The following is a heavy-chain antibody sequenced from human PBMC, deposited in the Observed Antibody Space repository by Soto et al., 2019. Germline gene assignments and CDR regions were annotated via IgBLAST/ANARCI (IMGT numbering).Heavy chain of an antibody. CDR3: ARDRDTRDLDY. J-gene: IGHJ4*02. CDR2: INRDGSST. Sequence: GGSLRLSCAASGFTFSSYWMHWVRQAPGKGLVWVSRINRDGSSTNYADSVKGRFTISRDNAKNTLYLQMNSLRAEDTAVYYCARDRDTRDLDYWGQGTLVTVSS. V-gene: IGHV3-74*01. CDR1: GFTFSSYW. D-gene: IGHD2-21*02.